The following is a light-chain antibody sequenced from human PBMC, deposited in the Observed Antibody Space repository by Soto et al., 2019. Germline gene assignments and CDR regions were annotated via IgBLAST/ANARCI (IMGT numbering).Light chain of an antibody. J-gene: IGKJ1*01. CDR1: QSIGTW. CDR3: QQYNTYST. Sequence: DIQMTQSPSTLSASVGDRVTITCRASQSIGTWLAWYQQKPGKAPNLLIYKASTLESGVPSRFSGSGSGTEFTLTISRRQPDDLATYYGQQYNTYSTFGQGTKVEIK. V-gene: IGKV1-5*03. CDR2: KAS.